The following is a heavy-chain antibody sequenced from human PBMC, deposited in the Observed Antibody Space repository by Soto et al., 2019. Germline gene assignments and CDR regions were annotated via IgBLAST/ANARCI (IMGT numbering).Heavy chain of an antibody. CDR2: ISWNSGSI. D-gene: IGHD3-10*01. Sequence: PGGSLRLSCAASGFTFDDYAMHWVRQAPGKGLEWVSGISWNSGSIGYADSVKGRFTISRDNAKNSLYLQMNSLRAEDTALYYCAKSLWFGELFLWGQGTLVTVSS. V-gene: IGHV3-9*01. J-gene: IGHJ4*02. CDR3: AKSLWFGELFL. CDR1: GFTFDDYA.